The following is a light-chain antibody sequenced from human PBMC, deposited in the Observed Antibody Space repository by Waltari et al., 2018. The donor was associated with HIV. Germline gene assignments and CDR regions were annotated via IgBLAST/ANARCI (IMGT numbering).Light chain of an antibody. CDR3: QQYNIWPPLT. J-gene: IGKJ4*01. CDR1: QSVSRN. Sequence: EIVMMQSPGTLSVSPGERDTLSCRASQSVSRNLAWYQQKPGQPPRLLIYGASTRATGIPARFSATGSGTEFTLTISSPQSEDFALYYCQQYNIWPPLTFGGGTKVEMK. CDR2: GAS. V-gene: IGKV3-15*01.